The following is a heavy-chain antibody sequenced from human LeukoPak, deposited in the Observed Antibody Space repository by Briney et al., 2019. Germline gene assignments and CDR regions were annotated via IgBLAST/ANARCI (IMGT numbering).Heavy chain of an antibody. CDR1: GYTFSSYT. CDR2: INTNTGNP. J-gene: IGHJ4*02. V-gene: IGHV7-4-1*02. CDR3: ARGRGAVAGTGNTYYFDY. Sequence: GASVKVSCKTSGYTFSSYTITWVRQAPGQGLEWMGWINTNTGNPTYAQGFTGRFVFSLDTSVSTAYLQISSLKAEDTAVYYCARGRGAVAGTGNTYYFDYWGQGTLATVSS. D-gene: IGHD6-19*01.